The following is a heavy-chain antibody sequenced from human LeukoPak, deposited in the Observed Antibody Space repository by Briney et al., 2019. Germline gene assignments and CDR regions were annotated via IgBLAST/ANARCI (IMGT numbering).Heavy chain of an antibody. CDR3: ARAPRYYCSGGSCYPSLYYYYYMDV. J-gene: IGHJ6*03. CDR2: INHSGST. CDR1: GGSFSGYY. V-gene: IGHV4-34*01. Sequence: PSETLSLTCAVYGGSFSGYYWSWIRQPPGKGLEWIGEINHSGSTNYNPSLKSRVTISVDTSKNQFSLKLSSVTAADTAVYYCARAPRYYCSGGSCYPSLYYYYYMDVWGKGTTVTVSS. D-gene: IGHD2-15*01.